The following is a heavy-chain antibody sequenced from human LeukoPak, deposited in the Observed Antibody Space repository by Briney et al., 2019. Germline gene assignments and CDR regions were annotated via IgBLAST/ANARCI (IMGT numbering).Heavy chain of an antibody. CDR2: ISGSGGST. J-gene: IGHJ4*02. CDR1: GFTFSSDA. D-gene: IGHD4-23*01. CDR3: AKQDYAGSLDY. V-gene: IGHV3-23*01. Sequence: HTGGSLRLSCAASGFTFSSDAMIWGRQAPGKGLEWVSAISGSGGSTYYADSVKGRFTISRDNSKNTLYLQMNSLRAEDTAVYYCAKQDYAGSLDYWGQGTLVTVSS.